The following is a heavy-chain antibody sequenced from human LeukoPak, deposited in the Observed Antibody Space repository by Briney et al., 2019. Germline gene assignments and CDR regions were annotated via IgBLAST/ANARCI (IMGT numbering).Heavy chain of an antibody. V-gene: IGHV4-39*07. CDR3: AREVDAAAAYNWFDP. D-gene: IGHD2-2*01. J-gene: IGHJ5*02. Sequence: SETLSLTCTVSGGSISSSSYYWVWIRQPPGKGLEWIGAIDYSGTTYYKPSLKSRVTISVDTSKNQFSLKLSSVTAADTAVYYCAREVDAAAAYNWFDPWGQGTLVTVSS. CDR1: GGSISSSSYY. CDR2: IDYSGTT.